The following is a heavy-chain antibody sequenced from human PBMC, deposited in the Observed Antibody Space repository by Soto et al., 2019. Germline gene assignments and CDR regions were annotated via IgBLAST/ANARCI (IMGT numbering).Heavy chain of an antibody. CDR1: GFTFSSYG. D-gene: IGHD3-16*01. Sequence: GGSLRLSCAASGFTFSSYGMHWVRQAPGKGLEWVAVISYDGSNKYYADSVKGRFTISRDNSKNTLYLQMNSLRAEDTAVYYCAKDLRDYSYGMDVWGQGTTVTVSS. V-gene: IGHV3-30*18. CDR2: ISYDGSNK. J-gene: IGHJ6*02. CDR3: AKDLRDYSYGMDV.